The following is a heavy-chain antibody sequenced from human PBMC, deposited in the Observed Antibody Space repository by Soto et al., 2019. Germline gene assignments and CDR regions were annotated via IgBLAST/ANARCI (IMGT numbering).Heavy chain of an antibody. V-gene: IGHV3-23*01. Sequence: GGSLRLSCAASGFTFSSYAMSWVRQAPGKGLEWVSAISGSGGSTYYADSVKGRFTISRDNSKNTLYLQMNSLRAEDTAVYYCAKEGRSGWYGPGGMDVWGQGTTVTVFS. D-gene: IGHD6-19*01. CDR1: GFTFSSYA. CDR2: ISGSGGST. CDR3: AKEGRSGWYGPGGMDV. J-gene: IGHJ6*02.